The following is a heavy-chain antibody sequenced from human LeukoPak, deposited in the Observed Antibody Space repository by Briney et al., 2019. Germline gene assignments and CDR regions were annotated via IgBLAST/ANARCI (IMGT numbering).Heavy chain of an antibody. CDR1: GYTFTSYD. J-gene: IGHJ6*02. D-gene: IGHD5-18*01. CDR3: ARRPNTAMVRWNYYYYGMDV. V-gene: IGHV1-8*01. Sequence: GASVKVSCKASGYTFTSYDINWVRQATGQGLEWMGWMNPNSGNTGYAQKFQGRVTMTRNTSISTDYMELSSLRSEDTAVYYCARRPNTAMVRWNYYYYGMDVWGQGTTVTVSS. CDR2: MNPNSGNT.